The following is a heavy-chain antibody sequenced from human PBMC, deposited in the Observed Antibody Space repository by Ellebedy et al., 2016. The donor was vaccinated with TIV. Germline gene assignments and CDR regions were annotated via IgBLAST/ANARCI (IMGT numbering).Heavy chain of an antibody. Sequence: ASVKVSXXASGYTFTSYYMHWVRQAPGQGLEWMGIINPSGGSTSYAQKFQGRVTMTRDTSTSTVYMELSSLRSEDTAVYYCARDTRRRWLQLSNYFDYWGQGTLVTVSS. CDR1: GYTFTSYY. CDR3: ARDTRRRWLQLSNYFDY. J-gene: IGHJ4*02. CDR2: INPSGGST. V-gene: IGHV1-46*01. D-gene: IGHD5-24*01.